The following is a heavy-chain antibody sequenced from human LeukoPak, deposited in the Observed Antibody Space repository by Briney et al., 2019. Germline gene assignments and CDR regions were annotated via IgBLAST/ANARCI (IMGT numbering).Heavy chain of an antibody. J-gene: IGHJ4*02. D-gene: IGHD6-19*01. CDR2: INNSGGST. CDR1: GFTFSSYA. Sequence: GGSLRLSCAASGFTFSSYAMSWVRQAPGKGLEWVSTINNSGGSTYFADFLKGRFTISRDNSKNTLDLQMNSLRAEDTAVYYCAKGDYSSGWSLDYWGQGTLVTVSS. CDR3: AKGDYSSGWSLDY. V-gene: IGHV3-23*01.